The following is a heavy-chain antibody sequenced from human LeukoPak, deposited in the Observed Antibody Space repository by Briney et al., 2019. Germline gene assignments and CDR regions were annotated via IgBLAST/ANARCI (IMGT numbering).Heavy chain of an antibody. CDR3: ARGRVTSTSPLY. CDR2: INDSGST. J-gene: IGHJ4*02. CDR1: SGSFSGYY. Sequence: SETLSLTCAVCSGSFSGYYWNWIRQSPEKGLEWIGEINDSGSTNYNPSLKSRVTISVDPSKNQFSLSMRSVSAADTAMYYCARGRVTSTSPLYWGQGARVTVSS. D-gene: IGHD2-2*01. V-gene: IGHV4-34*01.